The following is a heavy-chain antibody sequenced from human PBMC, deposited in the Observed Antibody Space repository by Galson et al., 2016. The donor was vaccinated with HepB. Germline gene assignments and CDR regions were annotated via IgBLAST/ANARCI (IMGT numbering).Heavy chain of an antibody. J-gene: IGHJ6*02. CDR2: IDPSDSYT. CDR3: ARLPRGGFHREYGMDV. CDR1: GYSFTNFW. D-gene: IGHD2/OR15-2a*01. Sequence: QSGAEVKKPGESLRISCKGSGYSFTNFWISWVRQMPGKGLEWMGRIDPSDSYTNYSPSFQGHVTISADKSISTAYLQCSSLKASDTAMYYCARLPRGGFHREYGMDVWGQGTTVTVSS. V-gene: IGHV5-10-1*01.